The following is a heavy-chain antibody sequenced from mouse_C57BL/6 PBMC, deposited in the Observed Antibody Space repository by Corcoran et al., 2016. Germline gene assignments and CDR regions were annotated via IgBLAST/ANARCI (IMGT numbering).Heavy chain of an antibody. CDR2: INPNNGGT. V-gene: IGHV1-26*01. Sequence: EVQLQQSGPELVKPGASVKISCKASGYTFTDYYMNWVKQSHGKSLEWIGDINPNNGGTSYNQKFKGKATLTVDKSSSTAYMELRSLTSEDSAVYYCARWGYYGSSLAWFAYWGQGTLVTVSA. J-gene: IGHJ3*01. D-gene: IGHD1-1*01. CDR1: GYTFTDYY. CDR3: ARWGYYGSSLAWFAY.